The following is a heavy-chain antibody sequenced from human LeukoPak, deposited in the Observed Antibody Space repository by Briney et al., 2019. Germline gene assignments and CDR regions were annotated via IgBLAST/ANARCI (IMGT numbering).Heavy chain of an antibody. CDR1: RFSFSNSW. CDR2: IRGDGGDT. V-gene: IGHV3-74*01. J-gene: IGHJ3*02. Sequence: GGSLRLSCAASRFSFSNSWMHWVRQTPGKGLEWVSSIRGDGGDTTYADSVKGRFTISRDNAKNTLYLQMNSLRADDTAVYYCAAEHDGFDIWGRGTMVTVSS. CDR3: AAEHDGFDI.